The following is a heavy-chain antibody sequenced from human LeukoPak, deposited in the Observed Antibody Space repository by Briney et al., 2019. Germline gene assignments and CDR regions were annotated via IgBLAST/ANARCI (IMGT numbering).Heavy chain of an antibody. CDR3: ARDHVNYYYYMDV. J-gene: IGHJ6*03. V-gene: IGHV3-20*04. D-gene: IGHD3-16*01. Sequence: PGGSLRLSCAASGFTFDDYGMSWVRQAPGKGLEWVSGINWNGGSTGYTDSVKGRFTISRDNAKNSLYLQMNSLRAEDTALYYCARDHVNYYYYMDVWGKGTTVTVSS. CDR1: GFTFDDYG. CDR2: INWNGGST.